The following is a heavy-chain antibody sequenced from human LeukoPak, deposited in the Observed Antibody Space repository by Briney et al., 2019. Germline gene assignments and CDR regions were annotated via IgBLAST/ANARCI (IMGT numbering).Heavy chain of an antibody. CDR2: IIPIFGTA. D-gene: IGHD4-17*01. Sequence: SVKVSCKASGGTFSSYAISWVRQAPGQGLEWMGRIIPIFGTANYAQKFQGRVTITTDESTSTAYMELSSLRSEDTAVYYCARSNETPDYGDYLSAYDAFDIWGQGTMVTVSS. J-gene: IGHJ3*02. CDR3: ARSNETPDYGDYLSAYDAFDI. CDR1: GGTFSSYA. V-gene: IGHV1-69*05.